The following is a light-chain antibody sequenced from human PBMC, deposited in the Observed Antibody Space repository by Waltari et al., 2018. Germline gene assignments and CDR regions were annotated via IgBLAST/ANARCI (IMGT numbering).Light chain of an antibody. CDR2: GNT. V-gene: IGLV1-40*01. CDR3: QSYDNSLNSV. J-gene: IGLJ2*01. CDR1: SSNIGAGYD. Sequence: SGLTQPPSVSGAPGQRVTISCTGSSSNIGAGYDVHWYQLLPGTAPKVLIYGNTNRPSGVPDRFSCSKSGTSASLAITGLQAEDEADYYCQSYDNSLNSVFGGGTKLTVL.